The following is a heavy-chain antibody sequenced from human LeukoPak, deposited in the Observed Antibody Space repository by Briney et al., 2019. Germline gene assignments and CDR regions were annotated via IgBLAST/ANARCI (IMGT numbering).Heavy chain of an antibody. CDR2: IYDSGIT. D-gene: IGHD2-2*02. CDR1: GGSISSYC. J-gene: IGHJ3*01. V-gene: IGHV4-59*08. Sequence: PSETLSLTCTVSGGSISSYCWSWIRQPPGKGLEWIGYIYDSGITYYNPSLKSRVTISGDTSKNHFSLKLSSVTAADTAVYYCARSPLYDGFDVWGQGTMVTLSS. CDR3: ARSPLYDGFDV.